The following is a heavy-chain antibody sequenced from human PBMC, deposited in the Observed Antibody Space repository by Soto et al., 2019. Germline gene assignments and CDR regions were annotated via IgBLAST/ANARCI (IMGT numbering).Heavy chain of an antibody. CDR2: IWYDGSNK. J-gene: IGHJ4*02. CDR3: ARDGLRVQLGRLSMDY. D-gene: IGHD1-1*01. CDR1: GFTFSSYG. Sequence: QVQLVESGGGVVQPGRSLRLSCAASGFTFSSYGMHWVRQAPGKGLEWVAVIWYDGSNKYYADSVKGRFTISRDNSKNTLYLQMNSLRAEDTAVYYCARDGLRVQLGRLSMDYWGQGPLVTVSS. V-gene: IGHV3-30*19.